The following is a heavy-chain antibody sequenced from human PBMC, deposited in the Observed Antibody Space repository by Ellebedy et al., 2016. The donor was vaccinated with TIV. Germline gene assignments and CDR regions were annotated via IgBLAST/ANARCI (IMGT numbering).Heavy chain of an antibody. D-gene: IGHD6-19*01. J-gene: IGHJ4*02. Sequence: GESLKISXAASGFSFSSYGMHWVRQAPGKGLEWVAVISYDGSNKYYADSVKGRFTISRDNSKNTLYLQMNSLRGEDTAVYYCAKGSSGWYAYFDYWGQGTLVTVSS. V-gene: IGHV3-30*18. CDR2: ISYDGSNK. CDR1: GFSFSSYG. CDR3: AKGSSGWYAYFDY.